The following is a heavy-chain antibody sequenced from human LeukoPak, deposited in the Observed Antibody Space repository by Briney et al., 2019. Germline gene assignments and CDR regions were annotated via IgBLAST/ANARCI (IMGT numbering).Heavy chain of an antibody. CDR2: IYYSGST. V-gene: IGHV4-30-4*08. CDR1: GGSISSGDYY. J-gene: IGHJ4*02. D-gene: IGHD1-26*01. CDR3: AREGEGATPFDY. Sequence: SQTLSLTCTVSGGSISSGDYYWSWIRQPPGKGLEWIGHIYYSGSTYYNPSLKSRVTISVGTSKNQFSLKLSSVTAADTAVYYCAREGEGATPFDYWGQGTLVTVSS.